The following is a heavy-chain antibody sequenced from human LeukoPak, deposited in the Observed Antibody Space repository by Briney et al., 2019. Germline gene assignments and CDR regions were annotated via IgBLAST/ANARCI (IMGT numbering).Heavy chain of an antibody. CDR1: GFTVSSNY. Sequence: GGSLRLSCAASGFTVSSNYMSWVRQAPGKGLEWVSYISSSGSTIYYADSVKGRFTISRDNAKNSLYLQMNSLRAEDTAVYYCARGVGYYYYMDVWGKGTTVTVSS. CDR2: ISSSGSTI. J-gene: IGHJ6*03. V-gene: IGHV3-11*01. D-gene: IGHD2-15*01. CDR3: ARGVGYYYYMDV.